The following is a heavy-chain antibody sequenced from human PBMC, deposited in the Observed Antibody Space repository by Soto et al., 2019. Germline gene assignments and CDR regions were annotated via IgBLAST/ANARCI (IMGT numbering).Heavy chain of an antibody. V-gene: IGHV1-69*06. CDR3: ARGGSGSYGRGTYYYYGMDV. CDR2: IIPFFNTA. D-gene: IGHD3-10*01. J-gene: IGHJ6*02. Sequence: QVQLVQSGAEVKKPGSSVKVSCKTSGGAFSSYAISWVRQAPGQGLEWMGGIIPFFNTANYAQEFQGRVTITADKSTSTASMYLSSLRSEDTAVYYCARGGSGSYGRGTYYYYGMDVWGQGTTVTVSS. CDR1: GGAFSSYA.